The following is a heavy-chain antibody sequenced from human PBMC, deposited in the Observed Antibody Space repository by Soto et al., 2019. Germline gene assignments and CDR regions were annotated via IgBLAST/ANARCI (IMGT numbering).Heavy chain of an antibody. Sequence: ASVKVSCKASGYTFTSYGISWVRQAPGQGLEWMGWISAYNGNTNYAQKLQGRVTMTTDTSTSTAYMELRSLRSDDTAVYYCARWVSSPWANRVPAAIWGYGMDVWGQGTTVTVSS. CDR3: ARWVSSPWANRVPAAIWGYGMDV. D-gene: IGHD2-2*01. V-gene: IGHV1-18*01. CDR1: GYTFTSYG. CDR2: ISAYNGNT. J-gene: IGHJ6*02.